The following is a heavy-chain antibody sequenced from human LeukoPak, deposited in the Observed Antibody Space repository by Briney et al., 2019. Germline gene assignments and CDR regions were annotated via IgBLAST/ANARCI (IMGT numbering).Heavy chain of an antibody. CDR1: GFTLSTYA. CDR3: AKSPRSAADNWFGP. D-gene: IGHD6-13*01. CDR2: ISAGGGST. V-gene: IGHV3-23*01. J-gene: IGHJ5*02. Sequence: GGSLRLSCAASGFTLSTYAMNWVRQAPGKGLEWVSGISAGGGSTYYADSVKGRFTISRDNSKNTLYLQMNSLTVEDTAVYYCAKSPRSAADNWFGPWGRGTLVTVSS.